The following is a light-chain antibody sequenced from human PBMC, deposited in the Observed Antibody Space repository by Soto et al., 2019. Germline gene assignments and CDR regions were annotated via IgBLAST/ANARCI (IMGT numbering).Light chain of an antibody. CDR2: KAS. V-gene: IGKV1-5*03. Sequence: DIQMTQSPSTLSASVGDRVTITCRASQSVTSWLAWYQQKPGKAPNLLIYKASNLEYGVSSRFSGSGYGTEFPLTISSLQTDDFATYSCQQYRGYSWTFGQGTKVEIK. J-gene: IGKJ1*01. CDR3: QQYRGYSWT. CDR1: QSVTSW.